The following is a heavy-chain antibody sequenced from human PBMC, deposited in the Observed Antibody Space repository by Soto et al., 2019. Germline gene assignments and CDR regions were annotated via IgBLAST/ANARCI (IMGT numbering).Heavy chain of an antibody. V-gene: IGHV3-7*03. Sequence: PGGSLRLSCAASGFTFSSYWMSWVRQAPGKGLEWVANIKQDGSEKYYVDSVKGRFTISRDNAKNSLYLQMNSLRAEDTAVYYCTRDSYRTSITMIVVVLTANDAFDIWGQGTMVTVSS. J-gene: IGHJ3*02. CDR3: TRDSYRTSITMIVVVLTANDAFDI. D-gene: IGHD3-22*01. CDR1: GFTFSSYW. CDR2: IKQDGSEK.